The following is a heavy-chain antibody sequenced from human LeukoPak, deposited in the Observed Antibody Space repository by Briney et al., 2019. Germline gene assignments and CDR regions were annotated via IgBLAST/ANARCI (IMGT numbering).Heavy chain of an antibody. J-gene: IGHJ1*01. Sequence: GGSLRLSCAASGFTFSRYWMHWVRQAPGEGLVWVSRINGDGSTTSYADSVKGGFTISRDNAKNTLYLQMNSLRAEDTAVYYCATGNYYDSRGYYTFGHWGQGTPVTVSS. CDR1: GFTFSRYW. D-gene: IGHD3-22*01. CDR3: ATGNYYDSRGYYTFGH. CDR2: INGDGSTT. V-gene: IGHV3-74*01.